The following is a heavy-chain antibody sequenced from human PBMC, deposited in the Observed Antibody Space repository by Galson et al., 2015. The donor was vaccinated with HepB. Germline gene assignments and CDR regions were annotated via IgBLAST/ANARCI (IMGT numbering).Heavy chain of an antibody. Sequence: SLRLSCAASGFIFSRQGMHWVRQAPGKGLEGVALIWSDGTKQLHGDSVKGRFTISRDNSKNTLYLQMNNLRADDTAVYYCAREAAIAAPAAFDNWGQGALVTVSS. CDR2: IWSDGTKQ. D-gene: IGHD6-13*01. CDR1: GFIFSRQG. CDR3: AREAAIAAPAAFDN. J-gene: IGHJ4*02. V-gene: IGHV3-33*01.